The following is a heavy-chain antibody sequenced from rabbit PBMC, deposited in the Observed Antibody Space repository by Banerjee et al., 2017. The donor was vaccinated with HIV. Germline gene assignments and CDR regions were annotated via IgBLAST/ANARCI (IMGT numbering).Heavy chain of an antibody. Sequence: QEQLEESGGDLVKPEGSLTLTCTASGFSYSTHYCMCWVRQAPGKGLEWIACIDPGSGGTDYASWSKGRFTISKTSSTTVTLQMTSLTAADTATYFCARGYAGYAGYGYAMDYFNLWAQAPSSPS. CDR2: IDPGSGGT. V-gene: IGHV1S45*01. D-gene: IGHD6-1*01. CDR1: GFSYSTHYC. CDR3: ARGYAGYAGYGYAMDYFNL. J-gene: IGHJ4*01.